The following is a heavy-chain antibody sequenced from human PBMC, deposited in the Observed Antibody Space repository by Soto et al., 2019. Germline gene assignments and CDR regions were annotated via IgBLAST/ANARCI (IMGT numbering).Heavy chain of an antibody. CDR3: AKDRGVEGSSVRAFDI. Sequence: GGSLRLSCAASVFTFSSHGMNWVRQAPGKGLEWVSFISGSAGTTFYADSVKGRFTISRDNSKNTLYLQMNSLRAEDTALYYCAKDRGVEGSSVRAFDIWGQGTMVTVSS. J-gene: IGHJ3*02. CDR1: VFTFSSHG. CDR2: ISGSAGTT. D-gene: IGHD2-8*01. V-gene: IGHV3-23*01.